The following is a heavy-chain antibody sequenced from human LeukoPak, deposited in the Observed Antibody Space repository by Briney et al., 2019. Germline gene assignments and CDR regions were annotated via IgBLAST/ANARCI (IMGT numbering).Heavy chain of an antibody. CDR3: AKGISNWANLDY. D-gene: IGHD7-27*01. CDR1: GFSFSSYG. Sequence: GGSLRLSCAASGFSFSSYGLYWVRQAPCKGLDWVAFSRHDEDGKYYADSVKGRFTISRDNSQNTLYLQMTSLRADDTAVYYCAKGISNWANLDYWGQGTLVTVSS. CDR2: SRHDEDGK. V-gene: IGHV3-30*02. J-gene: IGHJ4*02.